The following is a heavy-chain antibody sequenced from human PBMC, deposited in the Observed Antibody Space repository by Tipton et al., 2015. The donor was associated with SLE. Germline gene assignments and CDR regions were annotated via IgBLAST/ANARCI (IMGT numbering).Heavy chain of an antibody. Sequence: SLRLSCAASGFTFSSYSMNWVRQAPGKGLEWVSSISSSSSYIYYADSVKGRFTISRDNAKNLLYLQMNSLRAEDTAVYYCARDWGYYYYYGMDVWGQGTTVTVSS. V-gene: IGHV3-21*03. CDR1: GFTFSSYS. D-gene: IGHD3-16*01. CDR2: ISSSSSYI. CDR3: ARDWGYYYYYGMDV. J-gene: IGHJ6*02.